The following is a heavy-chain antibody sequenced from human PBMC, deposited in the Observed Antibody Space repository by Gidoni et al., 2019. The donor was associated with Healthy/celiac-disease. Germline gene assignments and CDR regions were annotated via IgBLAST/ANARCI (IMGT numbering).Heavy chain of an antibody. Sequence: EVQLVESGGGLVKRGGSLRLSCAASGFTFSTAWMSWVRQAPGKGLEWVGRIKSKTDGGTTDYAAPVKGRFTISRDDSKNTLYLQMNSLKTEDTAVYYCTTARWADYYDFWSGSDYGMDVWGQGTTVTVSS. CDR2: IKSKTDGGTT. V-gene: IGHV3-15*01. CDR1: GFTFSTAW. CDR3: TTARWADYYDFWSGSDYGMDV. J-gene: IGHJ6*02. D-gene: IGHD3-3*01.